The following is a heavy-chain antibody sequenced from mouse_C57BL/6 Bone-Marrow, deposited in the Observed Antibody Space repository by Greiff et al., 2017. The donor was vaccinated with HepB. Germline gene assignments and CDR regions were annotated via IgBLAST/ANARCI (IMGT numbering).Heavy chain of an antibody. J-gene: IGHJ2*01. Sequence: QVQLKQSGAELAKPGASVKLSCKASGYTFTSYWMHWVKQRPGQGLEWIGYINPSSGYTKYNQKFKDKATLTADKSSSTAYMQLSSLTYEDSAVYYCASILTGTYYFDYWGQGTTLTVSS. CDR3: ASILTGTYYFDY. D-gene: IGHD4-1*01. V-gene: IGHV1-7*01. CDR2: INPSSGYT. CDR1: GYTFTSYW.